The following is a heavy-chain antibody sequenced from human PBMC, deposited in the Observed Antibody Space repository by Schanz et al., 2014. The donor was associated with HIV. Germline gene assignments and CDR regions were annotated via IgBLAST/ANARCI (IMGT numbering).Heavy chain of an antibody. CDR3: AKSGQLVTKEYWFDS. D-gene: IGHD6-6*01. CDR2: VSGNANP. V-gene: IGHV4-4*07. CDR1: SGPIRTHH. Sequence: QVLLQESGPRLMKPSETVSLSCTVSSGPIRTHHWNWIRQSAGKGLEWIGRVSGNANPDYNPSPKGRVTMCIDTFTSLFSLTSKSLPAADTAVYFCAKSGQLVTKEYWFDSWGQGTLVIVSS. J-gene: IGHJ5*01.